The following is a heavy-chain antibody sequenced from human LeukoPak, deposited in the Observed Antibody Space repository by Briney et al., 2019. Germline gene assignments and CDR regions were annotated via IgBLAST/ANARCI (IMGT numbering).Heavy chain of an antibody. V-gene: IGHV4-61*02. CDR3: ARSKVGATTRHYYYYMDV. CDR2: IYTSGST. CDR1: GGSISSGSYY. Sequence: SETLSLTCAVSGGSISSGSYYWSWIRQPAGKGLEWIGRIYTSGSTNYNPSLKSRVTISVDTSKNQFSLKLSSVTAADTAVYYCARSKVGATTRHYYYYMDVWGKGTTVTVSS. J-gene: IGHJ6*03. D-gene: IGHD1-26*01.